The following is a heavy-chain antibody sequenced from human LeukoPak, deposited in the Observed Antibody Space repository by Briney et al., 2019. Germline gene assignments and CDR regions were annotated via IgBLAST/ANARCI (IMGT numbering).Heavy chain of an antibody. D-gene: IGHD5-24*01. J-gene: IGHJ4*02. CDR2: ISGSGGST. CDR3: AQTGGEMATTPDY. CDR1: GFTFSSYA. V-gene: IGHV3-23*01. Sequence: GGSLRLSCAASGFTFSSYAMSWVRQAPGKGLEWASAISGSGGSTYYADSVKGRFTISRDNSKNTLYLQMNSLRAEDTAVYYCAQTGGEMATTPDYWGQGTLVTVSS.